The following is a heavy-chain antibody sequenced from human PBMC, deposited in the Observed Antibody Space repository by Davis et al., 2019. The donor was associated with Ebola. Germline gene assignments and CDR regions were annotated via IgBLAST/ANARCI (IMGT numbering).Heavy chain of an antibody. J-gene: IGHJ5*02. D-gene: IGHD2-2*03. V-gene: IGHV4-39*01. CDR2: IYYSGIT. CDR3: ARGGYCSTTNCYRWFDP. CDR1: GGSIISSSSY. Sequence: MPSETLSLTCTVSGGSIISSSSYWGWICQPPRKGLEWIGSIYYSGITYYNPSLKSRVTISVYTSKNQFSLKLRSVTAEDTAVYYCARGGYCSTTNCYRWFDPWGQGTLVTVSS.